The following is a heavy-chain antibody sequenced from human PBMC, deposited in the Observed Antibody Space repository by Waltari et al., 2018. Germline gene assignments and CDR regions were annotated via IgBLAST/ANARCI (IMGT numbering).Heavy chain of an antibody. CDR3: ASGGWGFYLGY. CDR2: ISADSSYR. V-gene: IGHV3-21*01. CDR1: GLSCSTYS. D-gene: IGHD3-16*01. J-gene: IGHJ4*02. Sequence: VQLVESGGGLVKPGGSLRLSGSGAGLSCSTYSMNWVRQATGKGLEWISSISADSSYRHYAESVKGRFTVSRDNAKNSLSLQINSLRAEDTAVYYCASGGWGFYLGYWGQGALVTVSS.